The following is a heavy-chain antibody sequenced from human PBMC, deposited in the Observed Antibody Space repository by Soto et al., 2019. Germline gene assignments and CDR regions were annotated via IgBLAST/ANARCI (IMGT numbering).Heavy chain of an antibody. V-gene: IGHV4-4*07. Sequence: SETLSLTCSVPGGAISSYYWSWVRQPAGKGLEWIGRVFSSGSTNYNASLKSRVTMSIDTSKNEVSLTLRSVTAADTGVYYCARVAFSYCGMDVWGPGTTVTVSS. J-gene: IGHJ6*02. D-gene: IGHD3-3*02. CDR3: ARVAFSYCGMDV. CDR2: VFSSGST. CDR1: GGAISSYY.